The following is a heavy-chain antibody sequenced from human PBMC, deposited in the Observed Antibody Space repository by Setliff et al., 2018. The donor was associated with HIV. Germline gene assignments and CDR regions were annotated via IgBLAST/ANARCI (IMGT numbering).Heavy chain of an antibody. CDR1: GGSMRSNIYY. D-gene: IGHD6-19*01. Sequence: SETLSLTCSVSGGSMRSNIYYWGWIRLSPTKGLEWIGSIHLSDTYYNPSLKSRVAISVDTSKDQFSLKLTSLTAADTAVYYCARSSMAGFDYWGQGKLVTVSS. CDR2: IHLSDT. J-gene: IGHJ4*02. CDR3: ARSSMAGFDY. V-gene: IGHV4-39*07.